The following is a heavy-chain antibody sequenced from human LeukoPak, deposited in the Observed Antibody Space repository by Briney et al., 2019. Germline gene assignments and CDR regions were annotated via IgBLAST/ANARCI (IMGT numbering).Heavy chain of an antibody. CDR1: GGSISSYY. V-gene: IGHV4-59*08. Sequence: SETLSLTCTVSGGSISSYYWSWIRQPPGKGLEWIGYIYYSGSTNYNPSLKSRVTISVDTSKNQFSLKLSSVTAADTAVYYCARHPLFPYYFDYWGQGTLVTVSS. CDR2: IYYSGST. CDR3: ARHPLFPYYFDY. D-gene: IGHD2-21*01. J-gene: IGHJ4*02.